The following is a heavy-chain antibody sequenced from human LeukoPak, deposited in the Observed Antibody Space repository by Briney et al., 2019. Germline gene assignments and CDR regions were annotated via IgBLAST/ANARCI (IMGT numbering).Heavy chain of an antibody. D-gene: IGHD2-21*01. Sequence: GESLKISCKGSGYSFTSYWIAWVRQMPGKGLEWMGIIYPYDSDTRYSPSFQGQVTISADMSISTAYLEWSSLKASDTAMYYCAKHFSGGDYDAFEIWGQGTLLTVSP. J-gene: IGHJ3*02. CDR1: GYSFTSYW. CDR3: AKHFSGGDYDAFEI. V-gene: IGHV5-51*01. CDR2: IYPYDSDT.